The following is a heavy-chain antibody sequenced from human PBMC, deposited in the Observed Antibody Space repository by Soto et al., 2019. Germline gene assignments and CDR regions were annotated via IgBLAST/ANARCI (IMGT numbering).Heavy chain of an antibody. CDR1: GYSFTRFG. CDR3: ARDFEDGGQLVGGSDH. J-gene: IGHJ4*02. CDR2: ISGYNGNT. Sequence: QVQLVQSGAEVKQTGASVRVSCKTSGYSFTRFGISWVRQAPGQGLEWMGWISGYNGNTIAAQKVQDRVTMTRDTSTNTFYMEVRSLKSDDTAVYFCARDFEDGGQLVGGSDHWGQGTLVTVSS. V-gene: IGHV1-18*01. D-gene: IGHD6-6*01.